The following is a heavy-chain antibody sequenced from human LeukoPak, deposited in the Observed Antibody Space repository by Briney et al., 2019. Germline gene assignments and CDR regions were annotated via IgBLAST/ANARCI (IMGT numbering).Heavy chain of an antibody. CDR3: ARANYFSGMDV. J-gene: IGHJ6*02. Sequence: ASVRVSCQAAGYTFTSHFISWVRQAPGQGLEWMGWVSAYNGNANYAQKFLGRVTMTTETTTSTAYMELRSLRSDDTAVFYCARANYFSGMDVWGQGTPVTVSS. CDR2: VSAYNGNA. V-gene: IGHV1-18*04. CDR1: GYTFTSHF.